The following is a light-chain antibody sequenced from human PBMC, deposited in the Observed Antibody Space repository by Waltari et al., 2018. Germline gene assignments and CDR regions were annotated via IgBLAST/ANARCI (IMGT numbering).Light chain of an antibody. CDR1: QSVGTS. Sequence: EIILTQSPATLSLSPGERATLSCRASQSVGTSLGGYQQKPGQAPRLLIYDASNRAIGIPARFSGSGVATDFTLTISSLEPEDSAVYFCQQRSDWPPWVFTFRPATKVGI. CDR2: DAS. J-gene: IGKJ3*01. CDR3: QQRSDWPPWVFT. V-gene: IGKV3-11*01.